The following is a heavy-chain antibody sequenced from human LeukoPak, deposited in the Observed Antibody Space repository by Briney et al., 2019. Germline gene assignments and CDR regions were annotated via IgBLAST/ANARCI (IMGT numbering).Heavy chain of an antibody. CDR2: IYYTGST. Sequence: SETLSLTCTVSGGSISSYYWSWMRQPPGKGLEWLGYIYYTGSTNYNPSLKSRATISVDLSKNQFSLKLSSVTAADTAVYYCARARYVLTGYLGRPGWYFDFWGRGTLVSVSS. D-gene: IGHD3-9*01. CDR1: GGSISSYY. CDR3: ARARYVLTGYLGRPGWYFDF. V-gene: IGHV4-59*01. J-gene: IGHJ2*01.